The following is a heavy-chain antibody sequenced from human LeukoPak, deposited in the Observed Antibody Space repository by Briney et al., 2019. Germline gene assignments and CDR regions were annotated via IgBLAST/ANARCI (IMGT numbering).Heavy chain of an antibody. CDR3: ARQHDSSGWYVHFDY. D-gene: IGHD6-19*01. CDR1: GCRFTSYW. Sequence: PGEALQISFQGSGCRFTSYWIGWGRPMPGKGLGGMGIIYPGDSDTRYSLSFQGQVTISADKSISTAYLQWSSLKASDTAMYYCARQHDSSGWYVHFDYWGQGTLVTVSS. J-gene: IGHJ4*02. CDR2: IYPGDSDT. V-gene: IGHV5-51*01.